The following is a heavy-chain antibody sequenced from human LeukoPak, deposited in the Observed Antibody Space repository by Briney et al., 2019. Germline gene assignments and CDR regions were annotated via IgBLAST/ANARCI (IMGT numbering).Heavy chain of an antibody. CDR2: ISSSSSYI. CDR1: GFTFSSYS. V-gene: IGHV3-21*01. Sequence: GGSLRLSCAASGFTFSSYSTNWVRQAPGKGLEWVSSISSSSSYIYYADSVKGRFTISRDNAKNSLYLQMNSLRAEDTAVYYCASETDPYYYGSGSYLDYWGQGTLVTVSS. J-gene: IGHJ4*02. D-gene: IGHD3-10*01. CDR3: ASETDPYYYGSGSYLDY.